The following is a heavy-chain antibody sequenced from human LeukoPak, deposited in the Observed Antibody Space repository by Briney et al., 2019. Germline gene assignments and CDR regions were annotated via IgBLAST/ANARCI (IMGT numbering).Heavy chain of an antibody. Sequence: GGSLRLSCAASGFTVSSNYMSWVRQAPGKGLERVSVIYSGGSTYYADSVKGRFTISRDNSKNTLYLQMNSLRAEDTAVYYCARVLSGWRHYWGQGTLVTVSS. CDR1: GFTVSSNY. D-gene: IGHD6-19*01. CDR3: ARVLSGWRHY. CDR2: IYSGGST. V-gene: IGHV3-53*01. J-gene: IGHJ4*02.